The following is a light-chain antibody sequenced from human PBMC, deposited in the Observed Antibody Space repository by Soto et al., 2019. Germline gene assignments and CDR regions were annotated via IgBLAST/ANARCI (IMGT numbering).Light chain of an antibody. CDR1: QSVSIH. CDR3: QQRSNWPSWT. CDR2: VAS. V-gene: IGKV3-11*01. Sequence: EIVLTQSPATLSLSPGERATLSCRASQSVSIHLAWYKQKPGQAPRLLSYVASNRATGIPARFSGSGSGTDSHLTISGVEPEYFAVYYCQQRSNWPSWTSGQGTKVEIK. J-gene: IGKJ1*01.